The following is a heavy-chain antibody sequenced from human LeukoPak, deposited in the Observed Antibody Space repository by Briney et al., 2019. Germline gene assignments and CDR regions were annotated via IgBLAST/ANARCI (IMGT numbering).Heavy chain of an antibody. J-gene: IGHJ6*02. D-gene: IGHD2-2*01. CDR1: GGSFSGGGYS. CDR2: IYHSGST. CDR3: ARGRRKQQYPLKGLYYYGMDV. V-gene: IGHV4-30-2*01. Sequence: SQTLSLTCAVSGGSFSGGGYSWSWIRQPPGKGLEWIGYIYHSGSTYYNPSLKSRVTISLDRSKNQFSLKLSSVTAADTAVYYCARGRRKQQYPLKGLYYYGMDVWGQGTTVTVSS.